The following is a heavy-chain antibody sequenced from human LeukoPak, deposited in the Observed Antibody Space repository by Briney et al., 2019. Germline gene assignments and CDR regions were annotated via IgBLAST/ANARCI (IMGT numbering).Heavy chain of an antibody. Sequence: GGSLRLSCAASGFTISTYWMSWVRQAPGKGLEWVANTNQEGSEKYYVDSVKGRLTISKDNAKNSLYLQMNSLRAGDTAVYYCARDPKWLDYWGQGTQVTVSS. V-gene: IGHV3-7*01. CDR1: GFTISTYW. CDR2: TNQEGSEK. J-gene: IGHJ4*02. D-gene: IGHD5-12*01. CDR3: ARDPKWLDY.